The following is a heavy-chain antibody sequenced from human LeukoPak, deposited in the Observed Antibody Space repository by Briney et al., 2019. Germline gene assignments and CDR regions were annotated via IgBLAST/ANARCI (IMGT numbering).Heavy chain of an antibody. D-gene: IGHD5-12*01. CDR1: GYTFTGYY. V-gene: IGHV1-2*02. Sequence: ASVRVSCKASGYTFTGYYMRWVRQAPGQGLEWLGWISPNTGGTHYAQNFQDRVTMTRDTSISTAYMDLSRLRSDDTAVYYCARDRGYSGYDVWGQGTLVTVSS. J-gene: IGHJ4*02. CDR3: ARDRGYSGYDV. CDR2: ISPNTGGT.